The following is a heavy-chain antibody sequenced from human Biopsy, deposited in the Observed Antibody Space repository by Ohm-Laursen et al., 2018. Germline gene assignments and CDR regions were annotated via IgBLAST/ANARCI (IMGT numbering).Heavy chain of an antibody. J-gene: IGHJ4*02. V-gene: IGHV4-61*01. CDR1: GDSVSSGSFY. Sequence: DTLSLTCTVSGDSVSSGSFYWTWIRQPPGQGLEYIGYIYDRGSTANYNPSLESRVTMSVDMPKNQFSLKLSSVTAADTAIYYCARGMRSSGWPYFDSWGQGTLVTVSS. CDR2: IYDRGSTA. CDR3: ARGMRSSGWPYFDS. D-gene: IGHD6-19*01.